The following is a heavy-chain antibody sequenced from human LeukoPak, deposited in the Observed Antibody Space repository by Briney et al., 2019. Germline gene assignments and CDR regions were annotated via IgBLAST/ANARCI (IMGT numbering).Heavy chain of an antibody. CDR2: IYYSGST. CDR3: ARALGGGSLKTSWFDP. D-gene: IGHD2-15*01. Sequence: SETLSLTCTVSGGSISSSSYYWGWIRQPPGKGLEWIGSIYYSGSTYYNPSLKSRVTISVDTSKNQFSLKLSSVTAADTAVYYCARALGGGSLKTSWFDPWGQGTLVTVSS. CDR1: GGSISSSSYY. J-gene: IGHJ5*02. V-gene: IGHV4-39*07.